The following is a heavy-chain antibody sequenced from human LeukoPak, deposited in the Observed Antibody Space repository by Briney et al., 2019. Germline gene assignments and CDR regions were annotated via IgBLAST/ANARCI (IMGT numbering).Heavy chain of an antibody. CDR2: IYTSGSI. CDR3: AGEFTN. CDR1: GGSISGDY. V-gene: IGHV4-4*07. J-gene: IGHJ4*02. Sequence: SETLSLTCTVSGGSISGDYWSWIRQPAGKGLEWIGLIYTSGSIKYNPSLKSRVTMSVETSKEQFTLQLSSVTAADTAVYYCAGEFTNWGQGTLVTVSS.